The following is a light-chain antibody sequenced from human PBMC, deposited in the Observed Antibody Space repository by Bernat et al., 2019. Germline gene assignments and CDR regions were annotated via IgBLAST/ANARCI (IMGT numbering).Light chain of an antibody. V-gene: IGKV2D-29*01. CDR2: ECS. Sequence: DIVMTQTPLLLSVTAFPPSCISCKSSECLLHSDGVTYLYWYLQKPGLAVELLIYECSNRFSGVPDRFSGSGSGTDFTLKISRVEAEDVGVYYCMQSIQLPGTFGQGTKLEIK. CDR3: MQSIQLPGT. J-gene: IGKJ2*01. CDR1: ECLLHSDGVTY.